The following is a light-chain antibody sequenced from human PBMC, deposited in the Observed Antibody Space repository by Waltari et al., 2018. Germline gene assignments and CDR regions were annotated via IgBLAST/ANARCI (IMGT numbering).Light chain of an antibody. J-gene: IGKJ4*01. Sequence: DIQMTQSPSSLSASVGDRVTITCQASQDISNNLNWYQQKPGKAPNLLIYDSSNLQRGVPSRFSGSGSGTHFTLTINSLQPEDIATYYCQQYDNLPLTFGGGTKVEIK. V-gene: IGKV1-33*01. CDR1: QDISNN. CDR3: QQYDNLPLT. CDR2: DSS.